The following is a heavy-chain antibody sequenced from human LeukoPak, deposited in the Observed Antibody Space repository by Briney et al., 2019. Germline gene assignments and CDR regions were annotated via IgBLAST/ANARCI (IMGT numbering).Heavy chain of an antibody. CDR3: ARDLPDY. V-gene: IGHV3-7*01. CDR1: GFVFSRYW. J-gene: IGHJ4*02. CDR2: IKQDGSEK. Sequence: PGGSLRLSCAGSGFVFSRYWMNWVRQAPGKGLEWVANIKQDGSEKYYVDSVKGRFTIFRDNAKNSLYLQMNSLRAEDTAVYYCARDLPDYWGQGTLVTVSS.